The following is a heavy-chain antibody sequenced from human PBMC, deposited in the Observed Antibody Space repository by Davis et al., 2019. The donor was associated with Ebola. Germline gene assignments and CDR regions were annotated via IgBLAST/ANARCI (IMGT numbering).Heavy chain of an antibody. CDR1: GFTFDDYA. Sequence: GGSLRLSCAASGFTFDDYAMHWVRQAPGKGLEWVSLISGDGGSTYYADSVKGRFTISRDNSKNSLYLQMNSLRTEDTALYYCAKVGYCSSTSCSGFDPWGQGTLVTVSS. CDR3: AKVGYCSSTSCSGFDP. J-gene: IGHJ5*02. CDR2: ISGDGGST. D-gene: IGHD2-2*01. V-gene: IGHV3-43*02.